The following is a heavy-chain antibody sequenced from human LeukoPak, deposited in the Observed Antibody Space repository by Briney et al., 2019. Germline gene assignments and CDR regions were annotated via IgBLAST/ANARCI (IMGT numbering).Heavy chain of an antibody. D-gene: IGHD5-12*01. CDR2: ISNDGSNK. V-gene: IGHV3-30*18. J-gene: IGHJ4*02. CDR1: GFTFSSYG. CDR3: AKVDIVATIDAGRLVDY. Sequence: PGRSLRLSCAASGFTFSSYGMQWFRQAPDKGLEWVAAISNDGSNKYYADSVKGRFTISRDNSKNTLYLQMNSLRAEDTAVYYCAKVDIVATIDAGRLVDYWGQGTLVTVSP.